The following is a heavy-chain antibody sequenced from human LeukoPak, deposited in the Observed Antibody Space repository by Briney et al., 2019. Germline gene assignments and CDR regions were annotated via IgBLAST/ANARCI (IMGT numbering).Heavy chain of an antibody. D-gene: IGHD3-10*01. Sequence: SETLSLTCTVSGGSISSGSYYWSWIRQPAGKGLEWIGRIYTGGSTNYNPSLKSRVTISVDTSKNQFSLKLSSVTAADTAVYYCARDYYGSGNFDYWGQGTLVTVSS. V-gene: IGHV4-61*02. J-gene: IGHJ4*02. CDR3: ARDYYGSGNFDY. CDR2: IYTGGST. CDR1: GGSISSGSYY.